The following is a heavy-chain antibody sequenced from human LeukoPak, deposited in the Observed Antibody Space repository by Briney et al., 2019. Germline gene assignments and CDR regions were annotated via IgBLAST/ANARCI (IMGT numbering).Heavy chain of an antibody. V-gene: IGHV4-34*01. CDR1: GGSFSGYY. CDR2: INHSGST. Sequence: SETLSLTCAVYGGSFSGYYWSWIRQPPGKGLEWIGEINHSGSTNYNPSLKSRVTIPVDTSKNQFSLKLSSVTAAGTAVYYCARAGYYGSGSWGQGTLVTVSS. J-gene: IGHJ4*02. CDR3: ARAGYYGSGS. D-gene: IGHD3-10*01.